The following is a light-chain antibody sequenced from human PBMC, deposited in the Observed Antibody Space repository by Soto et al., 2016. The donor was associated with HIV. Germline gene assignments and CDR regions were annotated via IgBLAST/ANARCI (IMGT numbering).Light chain of an antibody. Sequence: DIQLTQSPSFLSASVGDRVTITCRASQGISSYLAWYQQKPGKAPKLLIYAASTLQSGVPSRFSGSGSGTEFTLTISSLQPEDFATYYCQQLNSYHPWTFGQGPRWKSN. CDR2: AAS. J-gene: IGKJ1*01. V-gene: IGKV1-9*01. CDR3: QQLNSYHPWT. CDR1: QGISSY.